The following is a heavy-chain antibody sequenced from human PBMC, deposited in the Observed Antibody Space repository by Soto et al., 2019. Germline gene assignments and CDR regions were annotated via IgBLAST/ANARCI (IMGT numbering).Heavy chain of an antibody. CDR2: IYHSAST. D-gene: IGHD5-18*01. CDR3: ASGVVGYNYGTPYYYFGLDV. CDR1: GGSITSNNW. J-gene: IGHJ6*02. Sequence: SETLSLTCAVSGGSITSNNWWNWVRQPPGKGLEWIGEIYHSASTNYNPSLKSRVIISVDKSKNQFSLKLSSVTAADTAVYYCASGVVGYNYGTPYYYFGLDVWGQGTTVTVSS. V-gene: IGHV4-4*02.